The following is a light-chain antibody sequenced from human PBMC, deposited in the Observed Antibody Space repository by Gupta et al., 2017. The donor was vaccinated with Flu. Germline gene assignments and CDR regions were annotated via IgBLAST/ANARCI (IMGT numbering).Light chain of an antibody. CDR1: QSISER. CDR3: QQFHT. V-gene: IGKV1-5*03. J-gene: IGKJ2*01. CDR2: KTS. Sequence: DIQTTQSPSTLSASVGDRVTITCRASQSISERMAWYQQKPGKAPKILIYKTSNSQRVVASRLSGSGSGTESTLTISSLQPDDFATYYWQQFHTFGQGTKLEIK.